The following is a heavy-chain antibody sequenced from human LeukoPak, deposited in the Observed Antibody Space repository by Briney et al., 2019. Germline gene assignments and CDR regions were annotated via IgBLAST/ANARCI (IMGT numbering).Heavy chain of an antibody. CDR2: MKQDGSET. Sequence: PGGSLRLSCAASGFTFSNYWMSWVRQAPGKGLEWVANMKQDGSETYYVDSVKGRFTISRDNAKNSLYLQMNSLRAEDTAVYYCARERGYSYGYSDYWGQGTLVTVSS. J-gene: IGHJ4*02. CDR1: GFTFSNYW. V-gene: IGHV3-7*01. CDR3: ARERGYSYGYSDY. D-gene: IGHD5-18*01.